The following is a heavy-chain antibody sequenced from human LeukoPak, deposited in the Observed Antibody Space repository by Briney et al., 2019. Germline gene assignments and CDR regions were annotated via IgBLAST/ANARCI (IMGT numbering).Heavy chain of an antibody. V-gene: IGHV4-4*07. D-gene: IGHD5-18*01. CDR3: ARYSYAEYYFDY. J-gene: IGHJ4*02. CDR2: IYSSGST. CDR1: GGFISSYY. Sequence: SETLSLTCTVSGGFISSYYWSWIRQPAGKGLEWIGRIYSSGSTNYNPPLKSRVTMSVDTSKNQFSLKLNSVTAADTAVYYCARYSYAEYYFDYWGQGTLVTVSS.